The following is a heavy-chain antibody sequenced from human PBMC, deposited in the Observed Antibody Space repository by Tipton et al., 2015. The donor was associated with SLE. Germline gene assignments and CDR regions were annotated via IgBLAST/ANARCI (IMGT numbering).Heavy chain of an antibody. V-gene: IGHV3-30*04. Sequence: SLRLSCAASGFSFSSYAMHWVRQAPGKGLEWVAVISYDGSNEKYADSVKGRFTISRDNSERMLDLQMNSLKPEDTAVYYCARTIVGVPGSSIVATTRGYWGQGTLVTVSS. CDR2: ISYDGSNE. J-gene: IGHJ4*02. CDR3: ARTIVGVPGSSIVATTRGY. D-gene: IGHD2-2*01. CDR1: GFSFSSYA.